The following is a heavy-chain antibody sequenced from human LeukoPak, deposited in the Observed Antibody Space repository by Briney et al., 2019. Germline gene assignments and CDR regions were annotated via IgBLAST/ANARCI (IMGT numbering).Heavy chain of an antibody. CDR1: GGSISNYY. CDR3: ARELGATVVNYGMDV. D-gene: IGHD4-23*01. J-gene: IGHJ6*02. CDR2: IHYSGST. V-gene: IGHV4-59*01. Sequence: SETLSLTCTVSGGSISNYYWSWIRQPPGKGLEWIGYIHYSGSTNYNPSLKSRVTMSVDTSKNQLSLKLTSMTAADTAVYYCARELGATVVNYGMDVWGQGITVTVSS.